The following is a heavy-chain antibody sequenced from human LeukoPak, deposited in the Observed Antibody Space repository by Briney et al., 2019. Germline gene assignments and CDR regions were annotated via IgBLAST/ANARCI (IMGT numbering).Heavy chain of an antibody. J-gene: IGHJ4*02. D-gene: IGHD3-22*01. V-gene: IGHV4-34*01. CDR3: ARKTYYYDSSGYYYLFDY. CDR2: INHSGST. CDR1: GGSFSGYY. Sequence: PSETLSLTCAVYGGSFSGYYWSWIRQPPGKGLEWIGEINHSGSTNYNPSLKSRVTISVDTSKNQFSLKLSSVTAADTAVYYCARKTYYYDSSGYYYLFDYWGQGTLVTVSS.